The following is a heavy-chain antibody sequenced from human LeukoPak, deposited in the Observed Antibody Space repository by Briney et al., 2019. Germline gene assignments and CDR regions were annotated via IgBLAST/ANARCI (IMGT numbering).Heavy chain of an antibody. CDR3: AREANLLWFGEGGFDY. CDR2: IKTDGSDK. J-gene: IGHJ4*02. V-gene: IGHV3-7*01. D-gene: IGHD3-10*01. CDR1: GFTFSDYW. Sequence: GGSLRLSCAASGFTFSDYWMTWVRQAPGKGLEWVANIKTDGSDKSYVDSVKGRFTISRDNAKNSLYLQMNSLRAEDTAVYYCAREANLLWFGEGGFDYRGQGTLVTVSS.